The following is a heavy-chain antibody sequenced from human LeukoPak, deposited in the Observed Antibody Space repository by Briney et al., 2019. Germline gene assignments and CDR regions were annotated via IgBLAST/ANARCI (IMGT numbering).Heavy chain of an antibody. Sequence: PSETLSLTCTVSGGSISSYYWSWIRQPPGKGLEWIGYIYYSGSTNYNPSLKSRVTISVDTSKNLFSLKLSSVTAADTAVYYCARAGIAARPDYYYYYMDVWGKGTTVTVSS. CDR2: IYYSGST. D-gene: IGHD6-6*01. V-gene: IGHV4-59*01. CDR1: GGSISSYY. CDR3: ARAGIAARPDYYYYYMDV. J-gene: IGHJ6*03.